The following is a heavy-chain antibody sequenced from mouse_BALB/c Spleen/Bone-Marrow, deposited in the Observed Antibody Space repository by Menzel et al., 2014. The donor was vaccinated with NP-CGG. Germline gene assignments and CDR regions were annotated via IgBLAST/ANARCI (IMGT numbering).Heavy chain of an antibody. Sequence: VKLQESGAELVRPGTSVKVSCKASGYAFTNYLIERVKQRPGQGLEWIGMINPGSGGTNYNEKFKGKATLTADKSSSTAYMQLSSLTSDDSAVYFCARSGGNWNFDVWGAGTTVTVSS. CDR3: ARSGGNWNFDV. J-gene: IGHJ1*01. V-gene: IGHV1-54*01. CDR1: GYAFTNYL. D-gene: IGHD2-1*01. CDR2: INPGSGGT.